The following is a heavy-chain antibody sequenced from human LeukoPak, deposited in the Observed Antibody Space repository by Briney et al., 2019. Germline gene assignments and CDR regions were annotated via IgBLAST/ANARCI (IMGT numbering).Heavy chain of an antibody. D-gene: IGHD2-8*01. CDR2: ISSNADKT. Sequence: GGSLRLSCAASGFHLKNYYMTWLRQAPGKGLEWISYISSNADKTYYADSVKGRFTIFRDTAKNLLYLQMDSLKFEDTAIYYCARDRGYCNNAFCPLDQWGQGTLVSVSS. CDR3: ARDRGYCNNAFCPLDQ. V-gene: IGHV3-11*01. CDR1: GFHLKNYY. J-gene: IGHJ4*02.